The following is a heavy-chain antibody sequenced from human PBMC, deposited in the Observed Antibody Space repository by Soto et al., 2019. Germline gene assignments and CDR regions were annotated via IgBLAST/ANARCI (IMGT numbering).Heavy chain of an antibody. CDR1: GFIFNSYW. D-gene: IGHD2-2*01. V-gene: IGHV3-74*01. Sequence: GGSLRLSCAASGFIFNSYWMHWVRQAPGKGLVWVSRINTDESSRSYADSVKGRFTISRDNAKNTLYLQMNSLRAEDTAVYFCARDRVPQLGYYGMDVWGQGTTVTVSS. CDR2: INTDESSR. CDR3: ARDRVPQLGYYGMDV. J-gene: IGHJ6*02.